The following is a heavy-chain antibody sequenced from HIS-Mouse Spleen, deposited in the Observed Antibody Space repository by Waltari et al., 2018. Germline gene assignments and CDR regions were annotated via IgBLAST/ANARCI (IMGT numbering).Heavy chain of an antibody. CDR3: ARVRAGDPSYWYFDL. J-gene: IGHJ2*01. V-gene: IGHV4-34*01. Sequence: QVQLQLWGAGLLKPSETLSRTGAVHAGSFRGYYWSGIRQPPGKGLEWIGEINHSGSTNYNPSLKSRVTISVDTSKNQFSLKLSSVTAADTAVYYCARVRAGDPSYWYFDLWGRGTLVTVSS. CDR1: AGSFRGYY. CDR2: INHSGST. D-gene: IGHD7-27*01.